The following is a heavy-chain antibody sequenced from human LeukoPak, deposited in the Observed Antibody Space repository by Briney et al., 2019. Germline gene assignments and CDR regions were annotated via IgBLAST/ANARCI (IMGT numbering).Heavy chain of an antibody. D-gene: IGHD2-21*01. CDR1: GFTFSSYW. Sequence: PGGSLRLSCAASGFTFSSYWMSWVRQAPGKGLEGVANIKQDGSEKYYVDSVKGRFTISRDNAKNSLYLQMNSLRAEDAAVYYCAKAPVTSCRGAYCYPFDYWGQGTLVTVSS. CDR2: IKQDGSEK. CDR3: AKAPVTSCRGAYCYPFDY. J-gene: IGHJ4*02. V-gene: IGHV3-7*03.